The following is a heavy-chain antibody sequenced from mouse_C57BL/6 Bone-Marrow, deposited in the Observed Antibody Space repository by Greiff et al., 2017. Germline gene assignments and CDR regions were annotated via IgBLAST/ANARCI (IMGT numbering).Heavy chain of an antibody. J-gene: IGHJ4*01. CDR3: ARRGYGSSTGAYAMDY. CDR1: GYTFTSYG. V-gene: IGHV1-81*01. Sequence: VQVVESGAELARPGASVKLSCKASGYTFTSYGISWVKQRTGQGLEWIGEIYPRSGNTYYNEKFKGKATLTADKSSSTAYMELRSLTSEDSAVYFCARRGYGSSTGAYAMDYWGQGTSVTVSS. CDR2: IYPRSGNT. D-gene: IGHD1-1*01.